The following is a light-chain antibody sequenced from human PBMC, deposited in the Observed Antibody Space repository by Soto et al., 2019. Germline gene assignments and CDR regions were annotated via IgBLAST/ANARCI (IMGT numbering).Light chain of an antibody. CDR3: QQSYSTPYT. CDR1: QSISSY. J-gene: IGKJ2*01. V-gene: IGKV1-39*01. CDR2: AAS. Sequence: DIQMTQSPSSLSASVADRVTITCRASQSISSYLNWYQQKPGKAPKLLISAASSLQSGVPSRFSGSGSGTDFTLTISSLQPEDFATYYCQQSYSTPYTFGQGTKLEIK.